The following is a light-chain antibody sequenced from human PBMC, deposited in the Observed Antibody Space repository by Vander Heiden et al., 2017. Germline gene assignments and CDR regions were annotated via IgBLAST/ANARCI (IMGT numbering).Light chain of an antibody. CDR1: GLPYTY. CDR2: RDI. J-gene: IGLJ2*01. CDR3: ESADSATGTYRF. Sequence: SHELTQPPPLPVSPGQTSTITCSGDGLPYTYTFWYQHKPGHAPLLVIYRDIERPSGIPERFSGSSSGRTVTLTISGVRAEDEADYYCESADSATGTYRFVGGGTKLTVL. V-gene: IGLV3-25*03.